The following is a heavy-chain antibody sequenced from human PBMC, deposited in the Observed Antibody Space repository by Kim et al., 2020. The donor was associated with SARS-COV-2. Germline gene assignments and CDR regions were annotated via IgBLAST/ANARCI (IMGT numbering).Heavy chain of an antibody. CDR2: A. D-gene: IGHD5-12*01. V-gene: IGHV1-69*02. J-gene: IGHJ4*02. Sequence: ANYAQKFQGRVTITADKSTSTAYMELSSLRSEDTAVYYCAIGDGYNYFDYWGQGTLVTVSS. CDR3: AIGDGYNYFDY.